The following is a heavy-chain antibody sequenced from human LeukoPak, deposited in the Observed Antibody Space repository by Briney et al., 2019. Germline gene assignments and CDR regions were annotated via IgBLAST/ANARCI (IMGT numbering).Heavy chain of an antibody. J-gene: IGHJ5*02. D-gene: IGHD6-6*01. CDR1: GYTFTSYG. CDR2: ISAYNGNT. V-gene: IGHV1-18*01. Sequence: GASVKVSCKASGYTFTSYGISWVRQAPGQGLEWMGWISAYNGNTNYAQKLQGRVTMTTDTSTCTACMELRSLRSDDTAVYYCARDLGSSATSTNWFDPWGQGTLVTVSS. CDR3: ARDLGSSATSTNWFDP.